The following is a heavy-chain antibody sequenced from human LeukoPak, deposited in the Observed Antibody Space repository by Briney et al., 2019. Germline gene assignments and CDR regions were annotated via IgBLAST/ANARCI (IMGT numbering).Heavy chain of an antibody. D-gene: IGHD3-10*01. Sequence: GASLKISGKGSGYSFTSYWIGWVRQMPGKGLEWMGIIYPGDSDTRYSTSFQGQVTISADKSISTAYLQWSSPEASDTAMYYCARHSFPMVGGVPYYFDYWGQGTLVTVSS. CDR1: GYSFTSYW. CDR2: IYPGDSDT. V-gene: IGHV5-51*01. CDR3: ARHSFPMVGGVPYYFDY. J-gene: IGHJ4*02.